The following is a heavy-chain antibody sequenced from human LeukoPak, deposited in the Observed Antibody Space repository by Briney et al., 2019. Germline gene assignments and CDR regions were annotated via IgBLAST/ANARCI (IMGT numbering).Heavy chain of an antibody. Sequence: GGSLRLSCAASRFTFSSYGMHWVRQAPGKGLEWVAFIRYDGSNKYYADSVKGRFTISRDNSKNTLYLQMNSLRAEDTAVYYCAKGTVPAAIPEYFQHWGQGTLVTVSS. J-gene: IGHJ1*01. CDR2: IRYDGSNK. CDR3: AKGTVPAAIPEYFQH. CDR1: RFTFSSYG. D-gene: IGHD2-2*01. V-gene: IGHV3-30*02.